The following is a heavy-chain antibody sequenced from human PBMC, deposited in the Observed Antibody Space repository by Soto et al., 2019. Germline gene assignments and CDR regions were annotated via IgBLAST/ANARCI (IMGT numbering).Heavy chain of an antibody. V-gene: IGHV1-69*13. J-gene: IGHJ5*02. CDR3: ARDRGHCSGYYPYWFAL. CDR1: GYTFTSYD. CDR2: IIPIFGTA. D-gene: IGHD3-22*01. Sequence: SVKVSCKTSGYTFTSYDINWVRQAPGQGLEWMGEIIPIFGTANYAQKFQGRVTITADESTSTAYMELSSLRSEDTAVYYCARDRGHCSGYYPYWFALWAQGTLVTVSS.